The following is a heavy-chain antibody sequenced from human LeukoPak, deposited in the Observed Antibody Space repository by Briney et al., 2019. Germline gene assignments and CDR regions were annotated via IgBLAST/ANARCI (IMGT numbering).Heavy chain of an antibody. CDR2: ISSSSSTI. CDR1: GFTFSSYS. CDR3: ARTSGYSSSWDYYYYGMDV. D-gene: IGHD6-13*01. V-gene: IGHV3-48*04. Sequence: PGGSLRLSCAASGFTFSSYSMNWVRQAPGKGLEWVSYISSSSSTIYYADSVKGRFTISRDNAKNSLYLQMNSLRAEDTAVYYCARTSGYSSSWDYYYYGMDVWGQGTTVTVSS. J-gene: IGHJ6*02.